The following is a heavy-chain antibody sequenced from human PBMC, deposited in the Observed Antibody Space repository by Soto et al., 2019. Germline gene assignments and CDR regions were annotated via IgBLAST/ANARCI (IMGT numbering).Heavy chain of an antibody. CDR3: ARDGSPHYYDSTWFDP. V-gene: IGHV3-33*01. J-gene: IGHJ5*02. CDR1: GFTFSSYG. CDR2: IWYDGSNK. Sequence: RLSCAASGFTFSSYGMHWVRQAPGKGLEWVAVIWYDGSNKYYADSVKGRFTISRDNSKNTLYLQMNSLRAEDTAVYYCARDGSPHYYDSTWFDPWGQGTLVTVSS. D-gene: IGHD3-22*01.